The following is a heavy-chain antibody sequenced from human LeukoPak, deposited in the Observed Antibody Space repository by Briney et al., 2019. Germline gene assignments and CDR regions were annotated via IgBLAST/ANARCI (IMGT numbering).Heavy chain of an antibody. Sequence: GGSLRLSCAASGFTFGDYAMSWVRQAPGKGLEWVGFIRSKAYGGTTEYAASVKGRFTISRDDSKSIAYLQMNSLKTEDTAVYYCTRGMGVYWGQGTLVTVSS. CDR3: TRGMGVY. V-gene: IGHV3-49*04. J-gene: IGHJ4*02. CDR1: GFTFGDYA. D-gene: IGHD3-16*01. CDR2: IRSKAYGGTT.